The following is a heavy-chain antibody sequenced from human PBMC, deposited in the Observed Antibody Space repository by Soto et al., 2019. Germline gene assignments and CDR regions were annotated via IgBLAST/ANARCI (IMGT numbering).Heavy chain of an antibody. Sequence: SEPLSLTCTVSGGSIRSADYYWIWVRRAPGKGLEWIGYIYYTGTTYYNPSLKSRVTISLDTSKNQFSLKLSSVTAADTAVYYCARMTTVSYYYGLDVWGQGTTVTVSS. V-gene: IGHV4-30-4*01. CDR1: GGSIRSADYY. D-gene: IGHD4-17*01. CDR2: IYYTGTT. CDR3: ARMTTVSYYYGLDV. J-gene: IGHJ6*02.